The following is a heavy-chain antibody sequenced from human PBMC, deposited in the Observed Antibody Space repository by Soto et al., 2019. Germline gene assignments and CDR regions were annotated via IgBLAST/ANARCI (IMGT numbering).Heavy chain of an antibody. CDR3: ARLPGPLVAVLYIYPLDGREAMSDVDV. J-gene: IGHJ6*02. Sequence: QMQLVESGGGVVQPGGSLRLSCAASGFTFNYYPMHWVRQAPGKGLEWVAVVSFDGSNKYYADSVKGRFTISKDNSKNTRYLQMNSLRREDTAVYYCARLPGPLVAVLYIYPLDGREAMSDVDVWGQGTTVTVSS. D-gene: IGHD6-19*01. V-gene: IGHV3-30-3*01. CDR1: GFTFNYYP. CDR2: VSFDGSNK.